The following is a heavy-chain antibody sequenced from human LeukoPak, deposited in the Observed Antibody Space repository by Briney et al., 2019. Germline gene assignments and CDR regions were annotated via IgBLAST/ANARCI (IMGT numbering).Heavy chain of an antibody. Sequence: PGGSLRLSCAASGFTFDDYGMSWVRQAPGKGLEWVSGINWNGGSTGYADSVKGRFTISRDNAKNSLYLQMNSLRAEDTAVYYCARHCSGGSCYYYYDGAMHAFDIWGQGTMVTVSS. D-gene: IGHD2-15*01. V-gene: IGHV3-20*04. J-gene: IGHJ3*02. CDR1: GFTFDDYG. CDR2: INWNGGST. CDR3: ARHCSGGSCYYYYDGAMHAFDI.